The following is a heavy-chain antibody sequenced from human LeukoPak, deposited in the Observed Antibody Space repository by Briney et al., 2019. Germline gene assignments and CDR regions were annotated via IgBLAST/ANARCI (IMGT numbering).Heavy chain of an antibody. D-gene: IGHD3-10*01. V-gene: IGHV3-30*02. CDR2: IRYDGSNK. J-gene: IGHJ4*02. Sequence: PGGSLRLSCAASGFTFSSYGMHWVRQAPGKGLEGVAFIRYDGSNKYYADSVKGRFTISRDNSKNTLYLQMNSLRAEDTAVYYCAKAATMWSGSSFDYWGQGTLVTVSS. CDR3: AKAATMWSGSSFDY. CDR1: GFTFSSYG.